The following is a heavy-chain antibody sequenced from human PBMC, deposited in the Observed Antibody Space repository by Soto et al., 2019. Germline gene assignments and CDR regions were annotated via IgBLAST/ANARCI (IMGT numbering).Heavy chain of an antibody. CDR2: IRPIIDTA. CDR1: GGSFSSNS. D-gene: IGHD5-18*01. V-gene: IGHV1-69*08. CDR3: ERAMGISSGFSF. J-gene: IGHJ4*02. Sequence: QVQLVQSGAEVKKPGSSVKVSCKVSGGSFSSNSISWVRQAPGQGLEWMGRIRPIIDTANYAQKFEGRVTITADKSTITAYMELSSLRPEDTAVYYCERAMGISSGFSFWGQGTLVTVSS.